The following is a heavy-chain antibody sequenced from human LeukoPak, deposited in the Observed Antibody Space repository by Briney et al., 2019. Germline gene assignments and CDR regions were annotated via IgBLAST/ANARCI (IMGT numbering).Heavy chain of an antibody. CDR3: ASYSGSWYYFDY. V-gene: IGHV4-38-2*01. CDR1: GYSISSGYY. Sequence: PSETLSLTCAVSGYSISSGYYWGWIRQPPGRGLEWIGSIYHSGSTYYNPSLKSRVTISVDTSKNQFSLKLSSVTAADTAVYYCASYSGSWYYFDYWGQGTLVTVSS. D-gene: IGHD6-13*01. J-gene: IGHJ4*02. CDR2: IYHSGST.